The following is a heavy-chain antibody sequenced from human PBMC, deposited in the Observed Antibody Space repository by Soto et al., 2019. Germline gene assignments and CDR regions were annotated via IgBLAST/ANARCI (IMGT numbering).Heavy chain of an antibody. V-gene: IGHV3-23*01. CDR1: GFTVSISY. CDR3: AKLRYFDWLWTANWFDP. CDR2: ISGSGGST. D-gene: IGHD3-9*01. Sequence: GSLRLSCEASGFTVSISYMSWVRQVPGKGLEWVSAISGSGGSTYYADSVKGRFTISRDNSKNTLYLQMNSLRAEDTAVYYCAKLRYFDWLWTANWFDPWGQGTLVTVSS. J-gene: IGHJ5*02.